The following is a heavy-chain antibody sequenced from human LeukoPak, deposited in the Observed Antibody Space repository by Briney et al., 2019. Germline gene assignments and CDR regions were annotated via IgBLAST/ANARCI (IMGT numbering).Heavy chain of an antibody. CDR2: ISAYNGNT. D-gene: IGHD3-3*01. J-gene: IGHJ6*03. CDR3: ARASPYDFWSGYYSGELYLMDV. Sequence: ASVKVSCKASGYTFTSYGISWVRQAPGQGLEWMGWISAYNGNTNYAQKLQGRVTMTTDTSTSTAYMELSSLRSEDTAVYYCARASPYDFWSGYYSGELYLMDVWGKGTTVTVSS. V-gene: IGHV1-18*01. CDR1: GYTFTSYG.